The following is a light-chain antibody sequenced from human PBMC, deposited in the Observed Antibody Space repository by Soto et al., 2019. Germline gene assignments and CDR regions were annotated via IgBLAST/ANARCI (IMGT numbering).Light chain of an antibody. Sequence: DIQMTQSPSSLSASVEDRVIITCRASQSISNHLNWYQQKPGKAPKLLIFAASSLQSGVPSRFSGSRSGPDFTLTISSLQPDDFATYYCQQYKSYWTFGQGTKVDNK. CDR3: QQYKSYWT. V-gene: IGKV1-39*01. J-gene: IGKJ1*01. CDR2: AAS. CDR1: QSISNH.